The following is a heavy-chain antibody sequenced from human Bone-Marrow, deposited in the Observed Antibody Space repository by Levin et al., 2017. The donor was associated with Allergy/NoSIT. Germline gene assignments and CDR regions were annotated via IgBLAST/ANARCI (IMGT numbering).Heavy chain of an antibody. V-gene: IGHV3-11*01. CDR3: ARDMNKAYYYYGLDV. D-gene: IGHD1/OR15-1a*01. Sequence: SCAASGFTFGDYGFSWVRQAPGKGLEWVSYITNSGTTIYNADSVKGRFTISRDNAKNSLYLQMNSLRAEDTAVYYCARDMNKAYYYYGLDVWGQGTTVTVSS. J-gene: IGHJ6*02. CDR1: GFTFGDYG. CDR2: ITNSGTTI.